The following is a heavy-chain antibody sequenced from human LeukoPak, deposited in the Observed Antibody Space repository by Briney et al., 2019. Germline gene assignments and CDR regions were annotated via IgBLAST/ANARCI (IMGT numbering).Heavy chain of an antibody. Sequence: PSETLSLTCTVSGGSISSSSYYWSWIRQPPGKGLEWIGYIYYSGSTNYNPSLKSRVTISVDTSKNQFSLKLSSVTAADTAVYYCARSVDTAMVYYYFDYWGQGTLVTVSS. D-gene: IGHD5-18*01. CDR2: IYYSGST. CDR1: GGSISSSSYY. J-gene: IGHJ4*02. V-gene: IGHV4-61*01. CDR3: ARSVDTAMVYYYFDY.